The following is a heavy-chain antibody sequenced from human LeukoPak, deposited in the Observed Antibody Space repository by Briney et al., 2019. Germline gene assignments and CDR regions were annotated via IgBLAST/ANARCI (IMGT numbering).Heavy chain of an antibody. Sequence: ASVKVSCKASGYTFTSYGISWVRQAPGQGLEWMGWISAYNGNTNYAQKLQGRVTMTTDTSTSTAYMELRSLRSDDTAVYYCARDAHGSSSWLPNYYYYYMDVWGKGTTVTVSS. CDR3: ARDAHGSSSWLPNYYYYYMDV. V-gene: IGHV1-18*01. D-gene: IGHD6-13*01. CDR1: GYTFTSYG. CDR2: ISAYNGNT. J-gene: IGHJ6*03.